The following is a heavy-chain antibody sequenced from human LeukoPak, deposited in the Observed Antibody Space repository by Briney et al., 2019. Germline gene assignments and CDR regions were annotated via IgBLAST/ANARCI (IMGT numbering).Heavy chain of an antibody. CDR1: GYTFTSYD. D-gene: IGHD6-13*01. CDR2: INPNSGGT. CDR3: ARDRAYSSSWYRISYYFDY. J-gene: IGHJ4*02. Sequence: ASVKVSCKASGYTFTSYDINWVRQATGQGLEWMGWINPNSGGTNYAQKFQGRVTMTRDTSISTAYMELSRLRSDDTAVYYCARDRAYSSSWYRISYYFDYWGQGTLVTVSS. V-gene: IGHV1-2*02.